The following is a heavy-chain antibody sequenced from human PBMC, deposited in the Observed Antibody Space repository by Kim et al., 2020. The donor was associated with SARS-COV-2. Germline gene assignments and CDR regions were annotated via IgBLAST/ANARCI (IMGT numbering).Heavy chain of an antibody. CDR3: ATYPGIAAAGAFDY. J-gene: IGHJ4*02. Sequence: PSPESRVTISVDTSKNQFSLKLSSVTAADTAVYYCATYPGIAAAGAFDYWGQGTLVTVSS. D-gene: IGHD6-13*01. V-gene: IGHV4-39*01.